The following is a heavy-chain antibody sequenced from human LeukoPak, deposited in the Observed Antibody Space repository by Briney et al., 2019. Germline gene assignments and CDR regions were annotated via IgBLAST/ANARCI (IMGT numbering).Heavy chain of an antibody. J-gene: IGHJ4*02. Sequence: GGSLRLSCAASGFTFDDYGMSWVRQAPGKGLEWVSYISSSSSTIYYADSVKGRFTISRDNAKNSLYLQMNSLRAEDTAVYYCARGFVVVPAANGYWGQGTLVTVSS. CDR1: GFTFDDYG. CDR3: ARGFVVVPAANGY. D-gene: IGHD2-2*01. V-gene: IGHV3-48*01. CDR2: ISSSSSTI.